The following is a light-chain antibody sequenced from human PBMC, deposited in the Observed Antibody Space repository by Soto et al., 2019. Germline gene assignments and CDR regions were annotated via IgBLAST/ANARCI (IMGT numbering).Light chain of an antibody. Sequence: EIVLTQSPATLSLSPGERATLSCRASQSVSSFLTWYQQKPGQAPRLLIYDASNRATGIPARFSGSGSGTDFTLTISSQDPEDFAVYYCQHRSNWPLTFGGGNKVEIK. V-gene: IGKV3-11*01. CDR3: QHRSNWPLT. CDR2: DAS. J-gene: IGKJ4*01. CDR1: QSVSSF.